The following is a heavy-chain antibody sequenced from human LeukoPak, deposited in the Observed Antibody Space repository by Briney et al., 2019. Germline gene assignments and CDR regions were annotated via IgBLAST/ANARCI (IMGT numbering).Heavy chain of an antibody. V-gene: IGHV3-30-3*01. CDR3: ARAEVGAVDY. Sequence: GRSLRLSCAASGFTFSSYAMHWVRQAPGKGLEWVAVISYDGSNKYYADSVKGRFTISRDNSKNTLYLQMNSLRAEDTAVYYCARAEVGAVDYWGQGTLATVSS. J-gene: IGHJ4*02. CDR1: GFTFSSYA. CDR2: ISYDGSNK. D-gene: IGHD1-26*01.